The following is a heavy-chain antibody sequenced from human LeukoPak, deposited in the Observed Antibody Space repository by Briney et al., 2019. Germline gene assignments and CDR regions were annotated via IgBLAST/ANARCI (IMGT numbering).Heavy chain of an antibody. CDR1: GFTFTNYA. CDR3: TTDPPIIAVAGGDAFDI. D-gene: IGHD6-19*01. V-gene: IGHV3-23*01. CDR2: ISGGGGST. J-gene: IGHJ3*02. Sequence: PGGSLRLSCAAPGFTFTNYAMSWVRQAPGKGLEWVSTISGGGGSTYSADSVMGRFTISRDNSKTTLYLQMNSLKTEDTAVYYCTTDPPIIAVAGGDAFDIWGQGTMVTVSS.